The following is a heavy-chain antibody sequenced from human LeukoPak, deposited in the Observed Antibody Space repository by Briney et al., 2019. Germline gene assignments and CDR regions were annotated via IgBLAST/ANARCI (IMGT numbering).Heavy chain of an antibody. CDR3: AKAQGYSGYDYPAFDI. Sequence: PGGSLRLSCAASGFTFSSYAMSWVRQAPGKGLEWVSAISGSGGSTYYADSVKGRFTISRDNSKNTLYLQMNSLRAEDTAVYYCAKAQGYSGYDYPAFDIWGQGTMVTVSS. CDR1: GFTFSSYA. CDR2: ISGSGGST. V-gene: IGHV3-23*01. J-gene: IGHJ3*02. D-gene: IGHD5-12*01.